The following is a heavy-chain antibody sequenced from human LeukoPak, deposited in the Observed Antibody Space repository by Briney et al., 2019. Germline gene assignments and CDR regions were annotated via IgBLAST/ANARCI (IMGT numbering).Heavy chain of an antibody. D-gene: IGHD1-26*01. CDR2: ISCSGGST. V-gene: IGHV3-23*01. CDR3: AKDSGVSIVDLYGMDV. J-gene: IGHJ6*02. Sequence: PGGSLRLSCAASGFTFSSYAMSWVRQAPGKGLEWVSAISCSGGSTYYADSVKGRFTISRDNSKNTLYLQMNSLRAEDTAVYYCAKDSGVSIVDLYGMDVWGQGTTVTVSS. CDR1: GFTFSSYA.